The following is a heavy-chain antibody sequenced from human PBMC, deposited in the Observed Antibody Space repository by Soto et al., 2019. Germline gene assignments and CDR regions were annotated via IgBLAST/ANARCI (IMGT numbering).Heavy chain of an antibody. CDR2: IYYSGST. CDR3: ARQRYSSGWYTGYFDY. J-gene: IGHJ4*02. Sequence: SETLSLTCTVSGGSISSYYWSWIRQPPGKGLEWIGYIYYSGSTNYNPSLKSRVTISVDTSKNQFSLKLSSVTAADTAVYYCARQRYSSGWYTGYFDYWGQGTLVTVSS. CDR1: GGSISSYY. D-gene: IGHD6-19*01. V-gene: IGHV4-59*08.